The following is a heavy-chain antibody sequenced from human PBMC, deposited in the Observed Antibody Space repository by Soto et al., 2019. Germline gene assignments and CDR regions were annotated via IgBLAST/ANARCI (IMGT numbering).Heavy chain of an antibody. CDR1: YC. D-gene: IGHD2-8*01. V-gene: IGHV5-51*01. Sequence: YCFGWVRQKSGKGLEWMGIIFPRDSDTKYNPSLQGQVSISADNSVATAYLHLSSLKPSDSAIYYCARHLYTNAYW. CDR2: IFPRDSDT. CDR3: ARHLYTNAYW. J-gene: IGHJ2*01.